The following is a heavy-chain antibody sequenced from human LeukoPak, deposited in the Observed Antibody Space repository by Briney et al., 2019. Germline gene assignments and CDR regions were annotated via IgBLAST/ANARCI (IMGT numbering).Heavy chain of an antibody. J-gene: IGHJ4*02. D-gene: IGHD6-6*01. Sequence: GGSLRLSCAASGLTFSRYAMSWVRQAPGKGLDWVSGISGSGGSTYYARSVKGRFTISRDNAKNSLYLQMNSLRAEDTAVYYCARGLSGSSSPLYPFDSWGQGALVTVSS. CDR3: ARGLSGSSSPLYPFDS. V-gene: IGHV3-23*01. CDR1: GLTFSRYA. CDR2: ISGSGGST.